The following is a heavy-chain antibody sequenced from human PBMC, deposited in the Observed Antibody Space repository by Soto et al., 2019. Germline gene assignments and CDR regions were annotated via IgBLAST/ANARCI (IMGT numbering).Heavy chain of an antibody. V-gene: IGHV4-39*01. CDR2: IYYSGST. CDR3: ARHGQLVVPAAIDY. Sequence: TLSLTCTVSGGSISSSSYYWGWIRQPPGKGLEWIGSIYYSGSTYYNPSLKSRVTISVDTSKNQFSLKLSSVTAADTAVYYCARHGQLVVPAAIDYWGQGTLVTVSS. CDR1: GGSISSSSYY. D-gene: IGHD2-2*02. J-gene: IGHJ4*02.